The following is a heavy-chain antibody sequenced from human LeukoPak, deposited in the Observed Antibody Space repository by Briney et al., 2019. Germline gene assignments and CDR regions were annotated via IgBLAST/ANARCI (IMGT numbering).Heavy chain of an antibody. CDR3: AGGFWSGYYRPLDY. CDR1: GGSISSGGYY. V-gene: IGHV4-31*03. D-gene: IGHD3-3*01. Sequence: SETLSLTCTASGGSISSGGYYWSWIRQHPGKGLGWIGYIYYSGSTYYNPSLKSRVTISVDTSKNQFSLKLSSVTAADTAVYYCAGGFWSGYYRPLDYWGQGTLVTVSS. J-gene: IGHJ4*02. CDR2: IYYSGST.